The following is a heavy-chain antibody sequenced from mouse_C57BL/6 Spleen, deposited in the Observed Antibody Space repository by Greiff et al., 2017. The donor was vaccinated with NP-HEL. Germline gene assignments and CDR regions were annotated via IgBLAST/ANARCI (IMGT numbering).Heavy chain of an antibody. CDR2: IDPETGGT. D-gene: IGHD1-1*01. Sequence: VKLLESGAELVRPGASVTLSCKASGYTFTDYEMHWVKQTPVHGLEWIGAIDPETGGTAYNQKFKGKAILTADKSSSTAYMELRSLTSEDSAVYYCTNYGSSLYAMDYWGQGTSVTVSS. V-gene: IGHV1-15*01. CDR3: TNYGSSLYAMDY. CDR1: GYTFTDYE. J-gene: IGHJ4*01.